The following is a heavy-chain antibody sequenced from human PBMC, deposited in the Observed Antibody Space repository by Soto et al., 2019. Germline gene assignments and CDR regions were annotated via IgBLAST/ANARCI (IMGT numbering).Heavy chain of an antibody. V-gene: IGHV3-21*02. D-gene: IGHD3-22*01. J-gene: IGHJ4*02. CDR1: GFTFSNYN. CDR2: ISSSSTFK. CDR3: ARDPPLSMIVVVGVDDF. Sequence: EVQLVECGGGLVKPGGSLRLSCAASGFTFSNYNMNWVRQAPGKGLEWVSSISSSSTFKNYADSVKGRFTISRDNDKNSVYLHMSSLGAEDTAVYYCARDPPLSMIVVVGVDDFWGQGTLVTVSS.